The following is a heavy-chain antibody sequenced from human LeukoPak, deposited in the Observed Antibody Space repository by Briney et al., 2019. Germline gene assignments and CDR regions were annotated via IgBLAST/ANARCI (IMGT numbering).Heavy chain of an antibody. J-gene: IGHJ3*02. Sequence: SETLSLTCTVSGGSISSGSYYWSWIRQPAGKGLEWIGRIYTSGSTNYNPSLKSRVTISVDTSKNQFSLKLSSVTAADTAVYYCARRKYYDFWSGYSSDAFDIWGQGTMVTVSS. CDR1: GGSISSGSYY. V-gene: IGHV4-61*02. CDR2: IYTSGST. CDR3: ARRKYYDFWSGYSSDAFDI. D-gene: IGHD3-3*01.